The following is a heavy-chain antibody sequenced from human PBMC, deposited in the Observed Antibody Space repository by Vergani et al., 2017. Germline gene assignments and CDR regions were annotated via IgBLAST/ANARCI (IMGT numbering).Heavy chain of an antibody. V-gene: IGHV4-34*01. CDR3: ARVPRWLQLRYFDY. Sequence: QVQLQESGPGLVKPSETLSLTCAVYGGSFSGYYWSWIRQPPGKGLEWIGEINHSGSTNYNPSLKSRVTISVDTSKNQFSLKLSSVTAADTAVYYCARVPRWLQLRYFDYWGQGTLVTVSS. J-gene: IGHJ4*02. D-gene: IGHD5-24*01. CDR2: INHSGST. CDR1: GGSFSGYY.